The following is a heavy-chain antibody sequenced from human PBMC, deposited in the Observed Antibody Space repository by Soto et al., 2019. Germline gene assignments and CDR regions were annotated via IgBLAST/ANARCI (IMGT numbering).Heavy chain of an antibody. CDR3: ARDFTDSSGPTLGMGV. J-gene: IGHJ6*02. V-gene: IGHV4-31*03. Sequence: SETLSLTCTVSGGSIISGGYYWSWIRQHPGKGLEWIGYIYYSGSTYYNPSLKSRVTISVDTSKNQFSLKLSSVTAADTAVYYCARDFTDSSGPTLGMGVWGQGTTVT. CDR2: IYYSGST. D-gene: IGHD6-19*01. CDR1: GGSIISGGYY.